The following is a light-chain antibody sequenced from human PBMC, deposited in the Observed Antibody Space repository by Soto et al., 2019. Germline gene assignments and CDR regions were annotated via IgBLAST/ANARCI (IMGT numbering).Light chain of an antibody. V-gene: IGLV1-47*01. J-gene: IGLJ2*01. CDR3: AAWDDSLSGPV. CDR2: RND. CDR1: SSNIGGNY. Sequence: SVLPQPPSASVTPGQRVIISCSGSSSNIGGNYVYWYQQLPGTAPELLIYRNDQRPSGVPDRFSGSKSGTSVSLAISGLRSEDEGDYHCAAWDDSLSGPVFGGGTKLTVL.